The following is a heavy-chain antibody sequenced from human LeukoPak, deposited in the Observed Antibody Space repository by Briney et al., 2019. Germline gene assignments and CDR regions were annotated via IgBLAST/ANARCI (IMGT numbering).Heavy chain of an antibody. CDR3: ARAGGGIVVVPAAISRRYFDY. CDR2: INHSGST. J-gene: IGHJ4*02. Sequence: SETLSLTCAVYGGSFSGYYWSRIRQPPGKGLEWIGEINHSGSTNYDPSLKSRVTISVDTSKNQFSLKLSSVTAADTAVYYCARAGGGIVVVPAAISRRYFDYWGQGTLVTVSS. D-gene: IGHD2-2*01. CDR1: GGSFSGYY. V-gene: IGHV4-34*01.